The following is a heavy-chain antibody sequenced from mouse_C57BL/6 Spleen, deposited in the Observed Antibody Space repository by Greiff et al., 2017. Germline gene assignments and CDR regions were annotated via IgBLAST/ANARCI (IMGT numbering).Heavy chain of an antibody. Sequence: EVQRVESGEGLVKPGGSLKLSCAASGFTFSSYAMSWVRQTPEKRLEWVAYISSGGDYIYYADTVKGRFTISRDNARNTLYLQMSSLKSEDTAMYYCTREETVVGIDYWGQGTTLTVSS. CDR2: ISSGGDYI. J-gene: IGHJ2*01. CDR3: TREETVVGIDY. CDR1: GFTFSSYA. D-gene: IGHD1-1*01. V-gene: IGHV5-9-1*02.